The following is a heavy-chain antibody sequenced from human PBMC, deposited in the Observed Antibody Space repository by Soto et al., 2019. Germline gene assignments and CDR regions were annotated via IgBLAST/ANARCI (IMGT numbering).Heavy chain of an antibody. V-gene: IGHV1-69*08. Sequence: QVRLVQSGAEVKKPGSSVTVSCKASGGTFNTYTFSWVRQAPGQGLEGIGSILPILGSFNYAQRFQGRLSITADYSTTSDYMELSSLTSQDTAMYYCTRIPRYSVPTADPLDNWGQGTLVTVSS. CDR2: ILPILGSF. D-gene: IGHD4-4*01. CDR3: TRIPRYSVPTADPLDN. CDR1: GGTFNTYT. J-gene: IGHJ4*02.